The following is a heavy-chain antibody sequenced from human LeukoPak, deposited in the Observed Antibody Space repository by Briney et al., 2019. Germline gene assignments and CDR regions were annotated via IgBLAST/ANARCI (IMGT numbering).Heavy chain of an antibody. CDR3: AKDGGSYNLYAFNI. V-gene: IGHV3-9*01. D-gene: IGHD1-26*01. Sequence: GGGPRLSLGAPGFTLYDYSMHWVRPAPGEGPGWGSGISWNSGSIGYADSVKGRFTISRDNAKNSLYLQMNSLRAEDTALYYCAKDGGSYNLYAFNIWGQGTMVTVSS. CDR1: GFTLYDYS. J-gene: IGHJ3*02. CDR2: ISWNSGSI.